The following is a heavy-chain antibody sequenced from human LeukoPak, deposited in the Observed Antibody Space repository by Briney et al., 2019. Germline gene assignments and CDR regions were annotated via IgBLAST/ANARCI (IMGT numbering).Heavy chain of an antibody. D-gene: IGHD6-25*01. J-gene: IGHJ6*03. Sequence: GGSLRHSCAASGCTFSSYMMNWVRQAPGKGLEWVSSISSSSSYIYYADSVKGRFTISRDNAKNSLYLQMNSLRAEDTAVYYCARDPFPAAKYYYMYVWGKGTTVTVSS. V-gene: IGHV3-21*01. CDR2: ISSSSSYI. CDR3: ARDPFPAAKYYYMYV. CDR1: GCTFSSYM.